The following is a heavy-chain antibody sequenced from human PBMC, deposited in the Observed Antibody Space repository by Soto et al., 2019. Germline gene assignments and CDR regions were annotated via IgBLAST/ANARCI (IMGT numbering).Heavy chain of an antibody. J-gene: IGHJ6*02. V-gene: IGHV4-34*01. Sequence: PSETLSLTCAVYGGSFSGYYWSWIRQPPGKGLEWIGEINHSGSTNYNPSLKSRVTISVDTSKNQFSLKLSSVTAADTAVYYCARGRGTKIVLGYYYCGMDVWGQGTTVTVSS. D-gene: IGHD1-1*01. CDR3: ARGRGTKIVLGYYYCGMDV. CDR1: GGSFSGYY. CDR2: INHSGST.